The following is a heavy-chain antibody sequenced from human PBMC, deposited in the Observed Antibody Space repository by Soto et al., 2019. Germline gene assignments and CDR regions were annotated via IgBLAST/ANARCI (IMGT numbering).Heavy chain of an antibody. CDR2: ISPSGSP. CDR1: RGSVSSGGYS. CDR3: TRGVLA. Sequence: QVQLQESGSRLVRPSQTLSLTCSVSRGSVSSGGYSWSWIRQAPGKGLEWIGFISPSGSPAYNPSLKSRVSISVDTSNNQISLELXXXXXXXXXVYYCTRGVLAWGPGTL. J-gene: IGHJ5*02. V-gene: IGHV4-30-2*01. D-gene: IGHD2-8*01.